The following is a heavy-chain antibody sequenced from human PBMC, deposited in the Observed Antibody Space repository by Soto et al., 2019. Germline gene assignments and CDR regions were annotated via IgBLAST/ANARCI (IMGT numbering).Heavy chain of an antibody. CDR1: GGSFSGYY. V-gene: IGHV4-34*01. CDR2: INHSGST. Sequence: SETLSLTCAVYGGSFSGYYWSWIRQPPGKGLEWIGEINHSGSTNYNPSLKSRVTISVDTSKNQFSLKLSSVTAADTAVYYCAREPRRPSNLYYYYYYMDVWGKGTTVTVSS. J-gene: IGHJ6*03. CDR3: AREPRRPSNLYYYYYYMDV.